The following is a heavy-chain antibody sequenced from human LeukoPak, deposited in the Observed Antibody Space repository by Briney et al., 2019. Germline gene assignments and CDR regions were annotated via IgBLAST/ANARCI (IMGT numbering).Heavy chain of an antibody. CDR3: ARADPAMGMPLDY. V-gene: IGHV1-2*02. CDR2: INPNSGGT. Sequence: ASVKVSCKASGYTFTGYYMHWVRQAPGQGLEWMGWINPNSGGTNYAQKFQGRVTMTRDTSISTAYMELSRLRSDDTAVYYCARADPAMGMPLDYWGQGPLVTVSS. J-gene: IGHJ4*02. D-gene: IGHD5-18*01. CDR1: GYTFTGYY.